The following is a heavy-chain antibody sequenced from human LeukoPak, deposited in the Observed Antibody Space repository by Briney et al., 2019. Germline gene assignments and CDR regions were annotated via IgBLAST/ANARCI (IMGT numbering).Heavy chain of an antibody. CDR3: TRSTNLEAFDI. CDR1: GGSVSSGTYY. Sequence: SETLSLTCTVSGGSVSSGTYYWSWIRQPPGKGLEWIGYIYYSGSTNYNPSLKSRVTVSVDTSKNQCPLKLNSVTTADTAVYYCTRSTNLEAFDIWGQGTMVTVSS. D-gene: IGHD2-8*01. J-gene: IGHJ3*02. V-gene: IGHV4-61*01. CDR2: IYYSGST.